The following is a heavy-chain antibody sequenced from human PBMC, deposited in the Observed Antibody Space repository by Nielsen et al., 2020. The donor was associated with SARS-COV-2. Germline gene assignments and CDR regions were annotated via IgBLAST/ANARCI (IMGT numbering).Heavy chain of an antibody. D-gene: IGHD2-15*01. Sequence: WIRQPPGKGLEWIGEINHSGSTNYNPSLKSRVTISVDTSKNQFSLKLSSVTAADTAVYYCASITLGYCSGGSCDNWFDPWGQGTLVTVSS. J-gene: IGHJ5*02. CDR2: INHSGST. V-gene: IGHV4-34*09. CDR3: ASITLGYCSGGSCDNWFDP.